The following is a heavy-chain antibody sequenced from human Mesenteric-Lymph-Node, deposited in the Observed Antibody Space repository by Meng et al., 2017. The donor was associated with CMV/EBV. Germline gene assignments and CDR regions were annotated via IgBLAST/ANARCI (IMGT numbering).Heavy chain of an antibody. CDR3: ARGSGYDFWGGYPLNAFDI. J-gene: IGHJ3*02. V-gene: IGHV4-34*01. Sequence: SETLSLTCAVYGGSFSGYYWSWIRQPPGKGLEWIGEINHSGSTNYNPSLKSRVTISVDTSKNQFSLKLSSVTAADTAVYYCARGSGYDFWGGYPLNAFDIWGQGTMVTVSS. D-gene: IGHD3-3*01. CDR2: INHSGST. CDR1: GGSFSGYY.